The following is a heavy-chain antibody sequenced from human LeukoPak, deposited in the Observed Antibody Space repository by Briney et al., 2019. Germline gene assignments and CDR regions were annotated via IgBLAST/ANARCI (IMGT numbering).Heavy chain of an antibody. Sequence: SETLSLTCSVSGGSISSSSYYWGWIRQPPGKGLEWVGTIYYSGSTYYNPSLKSRVSIAVDTSKNQFSLKLSSVTAADTTVYYCARHRPTDYGFWFDYWGQGALVTVSS. CDR2: IYYSGST. CDR3: ARHRPTDYGFWFDY. V-gene: IGHV4-39*01. D-gene: IGHD3/OR15-3a*01. J-gene: IGHJ4*02. CDR1: GGSISSSSYY.